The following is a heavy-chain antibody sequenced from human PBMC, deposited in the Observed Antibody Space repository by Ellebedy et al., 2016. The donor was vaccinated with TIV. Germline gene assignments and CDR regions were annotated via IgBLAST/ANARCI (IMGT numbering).Heavy chain of an antibody. CDR2: ISGSGGST. CDR3: AKDRPGIAAAGYGVDY. CDR1: GFTFSSYA. V-gene: IGHV3-23*01. Sequence: PGGSLRLSCAASGFTFSSYAMSWVRQAPGKGLEWVSAISGSGGSTYYADSVKGRFTISRDNSKNTLYLQMNSLRPEDTAVYYCAKDRPGIAAAGYGVDYWGQGTLVTVSS. D-gene: IGHD6-13*01. J-gene: IGHJ4*02.